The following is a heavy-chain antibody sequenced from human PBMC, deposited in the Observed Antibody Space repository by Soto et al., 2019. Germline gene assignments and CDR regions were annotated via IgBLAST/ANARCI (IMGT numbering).Heavy chain of an antibody. J-gene: IGHJ4*02. V-gene: IGHV1-69*13. D-gene: IGHD3-22*01. CDR2: IIPIFGTA. CDR3: ARSYYYDSSGYSLFDYFDY. CDR1: GGTFSSYA. Sequence: SVKVSCKASGGTFSSYAISWVRQAPGQGLEWMGGIIPIFGTANYAQKFQGRVTITADESTSTAYMELSSLRSEDTAVYYCARSYYYDSSGYSLFDYFDYWGQGTLVTVSS.